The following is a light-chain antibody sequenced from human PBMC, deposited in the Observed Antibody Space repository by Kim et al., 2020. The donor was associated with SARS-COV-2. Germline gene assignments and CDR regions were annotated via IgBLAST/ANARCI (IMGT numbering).Light chain of an antibody. CDR2: NDS. CDR3: QVWDRSTDHWV. Sequence: SYELIQSPSVSVAPGKTARITCGGNNIGDKSVHWYQQKPGQAPVLVIYNDSDRPSGIPERFSGSNSGNTATLTISRVEAGDEADYYCQVWDRSTDHWVFGGGTKVTVL. J-gene: IGLJ3*02. CDR1: NIGDKS. V-gene: IGLV3-21*04.